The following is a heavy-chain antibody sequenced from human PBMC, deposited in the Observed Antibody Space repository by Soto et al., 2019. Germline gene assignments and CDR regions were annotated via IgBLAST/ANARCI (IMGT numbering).Heavy chain of an antibody. CDR3: ARHPSIAARPRYYYYGMDV. J-gene: IGHJ6*02. V-gene: IGHV5-10-1*01. CDR1: GYSFTSYW. Sequence: GRSLKISCKGSGYSFTSYWISWVRQMPGKGLEWMGRIDPSDSYTNYSPSFQGHVTISADKSISTAYLQWSSLKASDTAMYYCARHPSIAARPRYYYYGMDVWGQGTTVTVSS. CDR2: IDPSDSYT. D-gene: IGHD6-6*01.